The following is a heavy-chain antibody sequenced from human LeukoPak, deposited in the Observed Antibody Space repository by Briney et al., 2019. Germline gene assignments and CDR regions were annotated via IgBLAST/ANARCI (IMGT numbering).Heavy chain of an antibody. V-gene: IGHV3-23*01. CDR2: ISGSGGST. D-gene: IGHD6-19*01. J-gene: IGHJ3*02. CDR3: AKDSLQWLDNPPLAFDI. Sequence: GGSLRLSCAASGFTFSSYAMSWVRQAPGKGLEWVSAISGSGGSTYYAYSVKGRFTISSDNSKNTLYLQMNSLIAEDTAVYYCAKDSLQWLDNPPLAFDIWGQGTMVTVSS. CDR1: GFTFSSYA.